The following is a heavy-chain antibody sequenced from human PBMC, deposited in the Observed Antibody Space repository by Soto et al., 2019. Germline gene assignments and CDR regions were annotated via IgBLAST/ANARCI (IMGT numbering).Heavy chain of an antibody. Sequence: SETLSLTCTVSGGSISSGGYYWSWIRQHPGKGLEWIGYIYHSGSTYYNPSLKSRVTISVDTSKNQFSLKLSSVTAADTAVYYCARVPVEHYDFWSGPMDVWGQGTTVTVSS. CDR1: GGSISSGGYY. J-gene: IGHJ6*02. CDR3: ARVPVEHYDFWSGPMDV. V-gene: IGHV4-31*03. CDR2: IYHSGST. D-gene: IGHD3-3*01.